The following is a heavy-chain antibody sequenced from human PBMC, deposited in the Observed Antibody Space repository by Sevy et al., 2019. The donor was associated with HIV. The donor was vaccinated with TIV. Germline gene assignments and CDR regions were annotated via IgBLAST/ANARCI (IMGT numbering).Heavy chain of an antibody. Sequence: SETLSLTCAVYGGSFNGYHWTWIRQLPGKGLEWIGKINHSGSTNYNPSLKSRVTMSVDTSKKQFSLKMTSVTAADTAVYYCSRAGDWGLGDWGQGTLVTVSS. V-gene: IGHV4-34*01. D-gene: IGHD7-27*01. CDR3: SRAGDWGLGD. J-gene: IGHJ4*02. CDR2: INHSGST. CDR1: GGSFNGYH.